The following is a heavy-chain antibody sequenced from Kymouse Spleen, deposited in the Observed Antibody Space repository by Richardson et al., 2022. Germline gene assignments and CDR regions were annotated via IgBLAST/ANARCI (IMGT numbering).Heavy chain of an antibody. CDR1: GFTFSSYA. CDR3: AKGGYCSSTSCYAGVDY. J-gene: IGHJ4*02. Sequence: EVQLVESGGGLVQPGGSLRLSCAASGFTFSSYAMSWVRQAPGKGLEWVSAISGSGGSTYYADSVKGRFTISRDNSKNTLYLQMNSLRAEDTAVYYCAKGGYCSSTSCYAGVDYWGQGTLVTVSS. CDR2: ISGSGGST. V-gene: IGHV3-23*04. D-gene: IGHD2-2*02.